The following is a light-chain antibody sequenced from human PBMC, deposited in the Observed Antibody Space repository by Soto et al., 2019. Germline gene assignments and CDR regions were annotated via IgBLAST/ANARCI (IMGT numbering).Light chain of an antibody. CDR3: QQHSNWPLT. Sequence: EIVMTQSPATLSVSPGERATLSCRASQSVSSNLAWYQQKPGQAPRLLIYGASTRATGIPARFSGSGSGTDFTLTISSLESEDFAVYYCQQHSNWPLTFGRGTKVDIK. J-gene: IGKJ4*01. CDR1: QSVSSN. CDR2: GAS. V-gene: IGKV3-15*01.